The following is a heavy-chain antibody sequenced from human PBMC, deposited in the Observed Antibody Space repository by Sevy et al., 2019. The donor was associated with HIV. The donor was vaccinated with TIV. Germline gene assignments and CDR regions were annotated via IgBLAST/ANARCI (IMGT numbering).Heavy chain of an antibody. CDR1: GFTISPFW. Sequence: GGSLRLSCAASGFTISPFWMHWIRQAPGKGLEWLANISQNGNEIYYAASVKGRFTISRDNMNNLLHLQMNSLTVEDTARYYCARAIGLAEAWWGQGILVTVSS. V-gene: IGHV3-7*01. D-gene: IGHD3-9*01. CDR3: ARAIGLAEAW. J-gene: IGHJ4*02. CDR2: ISQNGNEI.